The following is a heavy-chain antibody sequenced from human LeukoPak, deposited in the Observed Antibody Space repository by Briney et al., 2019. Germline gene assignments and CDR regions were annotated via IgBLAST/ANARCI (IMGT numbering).Heavy chain of an antibody. D-gene: IGHD2-2*01. CDR3: ARRVYCSSTSCSGIAASLQSTGGLSVNWFDP. V-gene: IGHV5-51*01. CDR1: GYSFTSYW. J-gene: IGHJ5*02. Sequence: GESLKISCKGSGYSFTSYWIGWVRQMPGKGLEWMGIIYPGDSDTRYSPSFQGQVTISADKSISTAYLQWSSLKASDTAMYYCARRVYCSSTSCSGIAASLQSTGGLSVNWFDPWGQGTLVTVSS. CDR2: IYPGDSDT.